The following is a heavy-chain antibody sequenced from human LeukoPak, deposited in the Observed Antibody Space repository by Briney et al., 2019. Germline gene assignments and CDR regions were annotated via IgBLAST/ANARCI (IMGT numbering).Heavy chain of an antibody. CDR3: ARGRRVATISYYFDY. CDR2: INHSGST. V-gene: IGHV4-34*01. Sequence: SETLSLTCAVYGGSFSGYYWSWIRQPPGKGLEWIGEINHSGSTNYNPSLKSRVTISVDTSKNQFSLKLSSVTATDTAVYYCARGRRVATISYYFDYWGQGTLVTVSS. D-gene: IGHD5-12*01. J-gene: IGHJ4*02. CDR1: GGSFSGYY.